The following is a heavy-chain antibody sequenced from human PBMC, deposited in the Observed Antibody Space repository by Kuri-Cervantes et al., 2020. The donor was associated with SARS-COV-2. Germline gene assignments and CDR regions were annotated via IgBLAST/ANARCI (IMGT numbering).Heavy chain of an antibody. V-gene: IGHV3-21*01. Sequence: GESLKISCAASGFTFSSYSMNWVRQAPGKGLEWVSSISSSSSYIYYADSVKGRFTISRDNAKNSLYLQMNSLRAEDTAVYYCARDPRLADYFDYWGQGTLVTDSS. CDR2: ISSSSSYI. D-gene: IGHD6-19*01. J-gene: IGHJ4*02. CDR1: GFTFSSYS. CDR3: ARDPRLADYFDY.